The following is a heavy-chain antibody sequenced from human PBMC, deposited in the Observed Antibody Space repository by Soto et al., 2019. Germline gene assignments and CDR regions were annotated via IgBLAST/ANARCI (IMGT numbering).Heavy chain of an antibody. CDR1: GGTFSSYA. CDR3: ARAPYGDYYRGGGY. V-gene: IGHV1-69*13. J-gene: IGHJ4*02. CDR2: IIPIFGTA. D-gene: IGHD4-17*01. Sequence: ASVKVSCKASGGTFSSYAISWVRQAPGQGLEWMGGIIPIFGTANYARKFQGRVTITADESTSTAYMELSSLRSEDTAVYYCARAPYGDYYRGGGYWGQGTLVTVSS.